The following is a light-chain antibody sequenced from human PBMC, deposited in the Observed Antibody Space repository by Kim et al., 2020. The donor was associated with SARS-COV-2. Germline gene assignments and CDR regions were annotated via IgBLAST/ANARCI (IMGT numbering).Light chain of an antibody. CDR1: SGDIVTNY. V-gene: IGLV6-57*01. CDR2: EDD. CDR3: QSYDSTTWV. J-gene: IGLJ3*02. Sequence: GETVTISCTRSSGDIVTNYVQWYQQRPGSPPTIVVYEDDRRPSGVPDRFSGSIDSSSNSASLTISGLETEDEADYYCQSYDSTTWVFGGGTQLTVL.